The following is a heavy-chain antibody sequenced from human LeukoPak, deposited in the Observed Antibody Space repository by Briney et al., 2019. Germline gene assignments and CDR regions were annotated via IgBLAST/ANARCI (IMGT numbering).Heavy chain of an antibody. CDR3: ARDRPYGDYARNWFDP. Sequence: SETLSLTCAVSGGSISSGNWWSWVRRPPGKGLEWIGKIYHSGSTNYSPSLKSRVTMSVDKSKNQFSLKLSSVTAADTAVYYCARDRPYGDYARNWFDPWGQGTLVTVSS. D-gene: IGHD4-17*01. V-gene: IGHV4-4*02. CDR1: GGSISSGNW. CDR2: IYHSGST. J-gene: IGHJ5*02.